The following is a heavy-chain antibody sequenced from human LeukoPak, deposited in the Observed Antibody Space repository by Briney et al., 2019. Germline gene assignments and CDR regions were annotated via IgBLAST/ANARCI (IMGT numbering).Heavy chain of an antibody. CDR2: INPNSGGT. V-gene: IGHV1-2*02. CDR1: GYTFTGYY. CDR3: ARVHDYYDSSGYYIGSSGFDP. Sequence: GASVKVSCKASGYTFTGYYMHWVRQAPGQGLESMGWINPNSGGTNYAQKFQGRVTMTTDTSISTAYMELSRLRSDDTAVYYCARVHDYYDSSGYYIGSSGFDPWGQGTLVTVSS. D-gene: IGHD3-22*01. J-gene: IGHJ5*02.